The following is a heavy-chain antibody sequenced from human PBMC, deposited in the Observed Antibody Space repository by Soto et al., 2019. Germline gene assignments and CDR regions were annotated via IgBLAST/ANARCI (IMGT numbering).Heavy chain of an antibody. V-gene: IGHV3-30*18. CDR1: GFPFRSFG. J-gene: IGHJ5*02. CDR3: AKDFYNDSISNWFDP. CDR2: ISSEGKNK. D-gene: IGHD3-22*01. Sequence: GGSLRLSCAASGFPFRSFGMHWVRQGPGKGLGWVAVISSEGKNKFHADSVKGRFTISRDNSKNTLSLQIDSLRTDDTAVYYCAKDFYNDSISNWFDPWGQGSLVTVSS.